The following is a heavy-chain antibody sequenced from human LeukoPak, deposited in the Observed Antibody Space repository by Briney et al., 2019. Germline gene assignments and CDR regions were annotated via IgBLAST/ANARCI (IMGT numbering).Heavy chain of an antibody. D-gene: IGHD1/OR15-1a*01. V-gene: IGHV3-48*02. J-gene: IGHJ4*02. CDR3: ARDGLKAGTTGGFDY. CDR2: ISSSSSTI. Sequence: PGGSLRLSCAASGFTVSSTYMSWVRQAPGKGLEWVSYISSSSSTIYYADSVKGRFTISRDNAKNSLYLQMNSLRDEDTAVYYCARDGLKAGTTGGFDYWGQGTLVTVSS. CDR1: GFTVSSTY.